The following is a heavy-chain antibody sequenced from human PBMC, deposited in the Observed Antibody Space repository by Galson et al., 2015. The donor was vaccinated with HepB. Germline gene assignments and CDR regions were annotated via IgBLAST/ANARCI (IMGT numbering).Heavy chain of an antibody. D-gene: IGHD1-26*01. CDR2: ISGSGGST. Sequence: SLRLSCAASGFTFSRYAMSWVRQAPGKGLEWVSAISGSGGSTYYADSVKGRFTISRDNSKNTLYLQMNSLRAEDTAVYYCAATFRVRGYLRYWGQGTLVTVSS. J-gene: IGHJ4*02. V-gene: IGHV3-23*01. CDR3: AATFRVRGYLRY. CDR1: GFTFSRYA.